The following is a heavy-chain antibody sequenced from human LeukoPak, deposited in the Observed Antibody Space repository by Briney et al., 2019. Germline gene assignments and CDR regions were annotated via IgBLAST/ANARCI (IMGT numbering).Heavy chain of an antibody. CDR3: ASGKGGNLSSAFDI. CDR1: GYNFNNYW. J-gene: IGHJ3*02. D-gene: IGHD4-23*01. V-gene: IGHV5-51*01. CDR2: IWPGDSDT. Sequence: GESLKISCKGSGYNFNNYWVGWVRQMPGKGLEWMGIIWPGDSDTRYNPSFRGQVTMSVDKSISTAYLQWSSLKASDTAMYYCASGKGGNLSSAFDIWGQGTMVTVSS.